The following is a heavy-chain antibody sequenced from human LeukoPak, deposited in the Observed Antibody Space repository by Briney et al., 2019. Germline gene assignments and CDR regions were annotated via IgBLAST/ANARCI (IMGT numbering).Heavy chain of an antibody. CDR1: GGSFSGYY. D-gene: IGHD4-11*01. CDR2: INHSGST. J-gene: IGHJ4*02. Sequence: SETLSLTCAVYGGSFSGYYWSWIRQPPGKGLEWIGEINHSGSTNYNPSLKSRVTISVDTSKNQFSLKLSSVTAADTAVYYCARAPTTVTTLAAYDYWGQGTLVTVSS. V-gene: IGHV4-34*01. CDR3: ARAPTTVTTLAAYDY.